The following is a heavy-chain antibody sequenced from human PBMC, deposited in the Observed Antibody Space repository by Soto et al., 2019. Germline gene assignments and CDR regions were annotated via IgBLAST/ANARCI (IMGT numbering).Heavy chain of an antibody. J-gene: IGHJ6*02. D-gene: IGHD2-8*01. V-gene: IGHV1-46*01. CDR1: GYAFSNNF. CDR3: ARALRNGYCYGMDI. Sequence: ASVKVSCKASGYAFSNNFMHWVRQAPAQGLEWMGVINPTTGLTSNAPKFQGRITMTSDTSSSTAYMELSSLRSEDTAVYYCARALRNGYCYGMDIWGQGTTVTVSS. CDR2: INPTTGLT.